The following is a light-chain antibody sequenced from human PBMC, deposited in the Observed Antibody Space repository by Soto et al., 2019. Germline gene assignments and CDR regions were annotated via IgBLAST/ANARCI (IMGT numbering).Light chain of an antibody. CDR2: DVT. J-gene: IGLJ1*01. CDR3: SSYAGSNNFV. Sequence: QSVLTQPPSASGSPGQSVTISCTGTSDDLGGYDDVSWYRQHPGKAPKLMIYDVTKRPSGVPDRFSGSKSGNTASLTVSGLKAEDEADYYCSSYAGSNNFVFGTGTKLTVL. V-gene: IGLV2-8*01. CDR1: SDDLGGYDD.